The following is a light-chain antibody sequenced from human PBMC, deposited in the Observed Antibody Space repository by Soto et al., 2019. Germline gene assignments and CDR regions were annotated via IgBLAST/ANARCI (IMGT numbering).Light chain of an antibody. CDR3: SSYTSSSTYV. CDR1: TSDVSSYNY. CDR2: NVS. Sequence: QSVLTQPASVSGSRGQSITIACTGTTSDVSSYNYVSWYQQEPGKAPKLMISNVSNRPPGVSNRFSGSKSGNTASLAISGLQAEDEADYYCSSYTSSSTYVFGTGTKVTVL. V-gene: IGLV2-14*01. J-gene: IGLJ1*01.